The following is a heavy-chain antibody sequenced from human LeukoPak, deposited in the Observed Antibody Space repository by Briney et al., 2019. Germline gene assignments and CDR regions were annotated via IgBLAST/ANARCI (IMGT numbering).Heavy chain of an antibody. D-gene: IGHD3-10*01. V-gene: IGHV4-34*01. CDR1: GGSFSGYY. CDR2: INHSGST. CDR3: AKDIGDQQSYYYGSGSQTLDY. J-gene: IGHJ4*02. Sequence: KPSETLSLTCAVYGGSFSGYYWSWIRQPPGKGLEWIGEINHSGSTNYNPSLKSRVTISVDTSKNQFSLKLSSVTAADTAVYYCAKDIGDQQSYYYGSGSQTLDYWGQGTLVTVSS.